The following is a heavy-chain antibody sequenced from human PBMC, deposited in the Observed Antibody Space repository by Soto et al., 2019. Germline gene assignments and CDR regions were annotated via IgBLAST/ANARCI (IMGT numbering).Heavy chain of an antibody. Sequence: GGSLRLSCAASGFTFSSYAMSWVRQAPGKGLEWVSAISGSGGSTYYADSVKGRFTISRDNSKNTLYLQMNSLRAEDTAVYYCAKDGSAGWYDFWSGYFDYWGQGTLVTVSS. J-gene: IGHJ4*02. CDR2: ISGSGGST. D-gene: IGHD3-3*01. CDR3: AKDGSAGWYDFWSGYFDY. V-gene: IGHV3-23*01. CDR1: GFTFSSYA.